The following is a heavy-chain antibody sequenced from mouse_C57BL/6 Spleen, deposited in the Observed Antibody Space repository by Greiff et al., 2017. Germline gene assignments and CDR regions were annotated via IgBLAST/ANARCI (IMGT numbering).Heavy chain of an antibody. CDR3: ARGGGNSNLDY. D-gene: IGHD2-1*01. J-gene: IGHJ2*01. CDR1: GYAFSSYW. Sequence: QVQLQQSGAELVKPGASVKISCKASGYAFSSYWMNWVKQRPGKGLEWIGQIYPGDGDTNYNGKFKGKATLTADKSASTAYMQLSSLTSEDSAVYCCARGGGNSNLDYWGQGTTLTVSS. CDR2: IYPGDGDT. V-gene: IGHV1-80*01.